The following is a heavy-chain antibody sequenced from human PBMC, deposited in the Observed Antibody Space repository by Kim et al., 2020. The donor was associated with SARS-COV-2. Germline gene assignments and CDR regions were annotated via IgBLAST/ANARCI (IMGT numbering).Heavy chain of an antibody. CDR2: INHSGST. J-gene: IGHJ6*02. CDR3: ARAVYDILTGCGMDV. V-gene: IGHV4-34*01. CDR1: GGSFSGYY. Sequence: SETLSLTCAVYGGSFSGYYWSWIRQPPGKGLEWIGEINHSGSTNYNPSLKSRVTISVDTSKNQFSLKLSSVTAADTAVYYCARAVYDILTGCGMDVWGQGTTVTVSS. D-gene: IGHD3-9*01.